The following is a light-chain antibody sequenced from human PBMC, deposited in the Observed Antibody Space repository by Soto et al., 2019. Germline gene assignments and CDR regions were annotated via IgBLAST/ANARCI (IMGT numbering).Light chain of an antibody. CDR2: DAS. J-gene: IGKJ1*01. CDR3: QQDYSSPGT. CDR1: QAVSTY. V-gene: IGKV3-11*01. Sequence: VLTQSPATLSLSPGERATLSCRASQAVSTYVAWYQQKTGQAPRLLIYDASNRPTGVPYRFRGSGSGTDFTLTISSLEPEDFAVYSCQQDYSSPGTFGQGTKVEIK.